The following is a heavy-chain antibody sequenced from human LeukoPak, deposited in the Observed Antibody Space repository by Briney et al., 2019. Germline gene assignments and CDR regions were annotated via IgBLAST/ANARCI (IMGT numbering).Heavy chain of an antibody. CDR3: ATGTYSSDWRPPGY. CDR1: GGSISSYY. CDR2: VYYSGST. J-gene: IGHJ4*02. Sequence: PSETLSLTCTVSGGSISSYYWSWIRQPPGKGLECIGYVYYSGSTDYNPSLKSRLTISVDNSMNQFSLKLSSVTAADTAVYYCATGTYSSDWRPPGYWGQGTLVTVSS. V-gene: IGHV4-59*08. D-gene: IGHD6-19*01.